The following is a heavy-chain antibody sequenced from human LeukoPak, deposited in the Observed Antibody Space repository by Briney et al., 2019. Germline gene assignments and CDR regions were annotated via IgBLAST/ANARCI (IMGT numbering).Heavy chain of an antibody. CDR1: GFTFSSYA. CDR3: AKDKAVAGSGLFDC. D-gene: IGHD6-19*01. V-gene: IGHV3-33*06. Sequence: GGSLRLSCAASGFTFSSYAMHWVRQAPGKGLEWVAAIWYDGSKKYYAESVEGRFTIPRDNSKDTLSLQMSSLRAEDTAVYYCAKDKAVAGSGLFDCWGQGTLVTVSS. J-gene: IGHJ4*02. CDR2: IWYDGSKK.